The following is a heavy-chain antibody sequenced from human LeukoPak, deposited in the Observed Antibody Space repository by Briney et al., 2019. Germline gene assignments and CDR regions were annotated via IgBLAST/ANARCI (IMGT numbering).Heavy chain of an antibody. CDR2: IYYSGST. D-gene: IGHD3-10*01. Sequence: PSETLSLTCTVSGGSVSSGSYYWSWIRQPPGKGLEWLGYIYYSGSTNYNPSLKSRVTISVDTSKNQFSLKLSSVTAADTAVYYCARVPRTMVRGGIILGFDPWGQGTLVTVSS. CDR1: GGSVSSGSYY. V-gene: IGHV4-61*01. CDR3: ARVPRTMVRGGIILGFDP. J-gene: IGHJ5*02.